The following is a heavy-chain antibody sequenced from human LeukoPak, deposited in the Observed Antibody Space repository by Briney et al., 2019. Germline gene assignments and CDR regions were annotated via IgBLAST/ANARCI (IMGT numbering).Heavy chain of an antibody. CDR2: ITYDGGNE. D-gene: IGHD1-1*01. Sequence: GGSLRLSCAASGFTFSSYAMHWVRQAPGKGLEWVAVITYDGGNEYYADSVKGRFTISRDNSKNTLYLQMDSLRAEDTAVYYCARYNSGTIDYWAQGTLVTVSS. CDR3: ARYNSGTIDY. CDR1: GFTFSSYA. V-gene: IGHV3-30-3*01. J-gene: IGHJ4*02.